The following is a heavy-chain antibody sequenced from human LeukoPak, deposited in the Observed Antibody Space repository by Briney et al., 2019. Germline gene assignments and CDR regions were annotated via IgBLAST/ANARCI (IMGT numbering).Heavy chain of an antibody. CDR2: ISYDGSNK. Sequence: GRSLRLSCAASGFTFSSYGMHWVRQAPGKGLEWVAVISYDGSNKYYAGSVKGRFTISRDNSKNTLYLQMNSLRAEDTAVYYCAKEVAASYYYYYGMDVWGQGTTVTVSS. J-gene: IGHJ6*02. V-gene: IGHV3-30*18. CDR1: GFTFSSYG. D-gene: IGHD2-15*01. CDR3: AKEVAASYYYYYGMDV.